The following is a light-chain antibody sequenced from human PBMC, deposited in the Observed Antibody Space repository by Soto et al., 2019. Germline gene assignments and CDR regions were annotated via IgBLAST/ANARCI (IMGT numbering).Light chain of an antibody. CDR1: SSDVGGYNY. V-gene: IGLV2-14*01. J-gene: IGLJ2*01. Sequence: QSALTQPASVSGSPGQSITISCTGTSSDVGGYNYVSWYQQHPGKAPKLMIYDVSNRPSGVSNRFSGSKSGNTASLTISGIQAEDEADYYCSSDTSSSTLVVFGGGTQLTVL. CDR2: DVS. CDR3: SSDTSSSTLVV.